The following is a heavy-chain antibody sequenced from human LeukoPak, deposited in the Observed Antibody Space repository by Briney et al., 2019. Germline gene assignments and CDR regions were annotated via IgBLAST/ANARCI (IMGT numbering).Heavy chain of an antibody. CDR1: GFTFSSYS. D-gene: IGHD3-16*01. J-gene: IGHJ3*02. Sequence: PGGSLRLSCAASGFTFSSYSMNWVRQAPGKGLEWVSSISSSSSYIYYADSVKGRFTISRDNAKNSLYLQMNSMRAEDTAVYYCARDSDLIHYDYVWGSYGDAAFDIWGQGTMVTVSS. CDR3: ARDSDLIHYDYVWGSYGDAAFDI. CDR2: ISSSSSYI. V-gene: IGHV3-21*01.